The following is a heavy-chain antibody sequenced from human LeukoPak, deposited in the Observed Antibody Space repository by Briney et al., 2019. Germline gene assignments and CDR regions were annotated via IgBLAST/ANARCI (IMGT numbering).Heavy chain of an antibody. V-gene: IGHV3-30-3*01. J-gene: IGHJ6*02. D-gene: IGHD3-10*01. Sequence: PGRSLRLSCAASGFAFSSYAMHWVRQAPGKGLEWVAVISYDGSNKYYADSVKGRFTITRDNSKNTLYLQMNSLRAEDTAVYYCARVGVDPDYYGMDVWGQGTTVTVSS. CDR3: ARVGVDPDYYGMDV. CDR2: ISYDGSNK. CDR1: GFAFSSYA.